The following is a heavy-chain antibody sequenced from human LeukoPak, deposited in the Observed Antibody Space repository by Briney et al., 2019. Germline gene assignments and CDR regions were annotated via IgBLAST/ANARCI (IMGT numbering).Heavy chain of an antibody. D-gene: IGHD2-2*01. CDR2: IFSNGDT. CDR3: ARDQLTY. Sequence: GGSLRLSCTASEFTVSRNYMLWVRQAPGKWLESVSLIFSNGDTHYADSVKGRFTISRDTSKNTVSLQMNSLRVEDTSMYYCARDQLTYWGPGTLVTVSS. V-gene: IGHV3-53*01. CDR1: EFTVSRNY. J-gene: IGHJ4*02.